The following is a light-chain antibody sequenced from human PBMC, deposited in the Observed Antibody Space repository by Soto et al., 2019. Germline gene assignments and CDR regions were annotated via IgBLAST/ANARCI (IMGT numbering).Light chain of an antibody. J-gene: IGLJ1*01. CDR3: NSYAAGSIV. V-gene: IGLV2-8*01. CDR1: SSDVGEYDY. CDR2: EVS. Sequence: QSALTQPPSASGSPGQSVTISCTGTSSDVGEYDYVSWFQHHPGKAPKLIIYEVSKRPSGVPDRFSGSKSGSTASLTVSGHQAEDDADYYCNSYAAGSIVFGTGTKLTVL.